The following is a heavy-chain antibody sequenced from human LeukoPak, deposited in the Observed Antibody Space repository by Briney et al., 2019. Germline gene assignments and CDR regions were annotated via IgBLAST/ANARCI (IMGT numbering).Heavy chain of an antibody. CDR1: GYTFTSYG. J-gene: IGHJ4*02. Sequence: GASVKVSCKASGYTFTSYGISWVRQAPGQGLEWMGWISAYNGNTNYAQKLQGRVTMTTDTSTSTAYMELRSLRSDGTAVYYCARDKSGLPLWFGESPRYFDYWGQGTLVTVSS. CDR3: ARDKSGLPLWFGESPRYFDY. CDR2: ISAYNGNT. D-gene: IGHD3-10*01. V-gene: IGHV1-18*01.